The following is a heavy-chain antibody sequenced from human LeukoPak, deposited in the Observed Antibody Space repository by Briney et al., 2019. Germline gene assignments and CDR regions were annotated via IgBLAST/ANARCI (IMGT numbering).Heavy chain of an antibody. D-gene: IGHD2/OR15-2a*01. CDR1: GFTFSSYA. Sequence: GGSLTLSCAASGFTFSSYAMSWARQAPGKGLEWVSAIIGSGGSTNYAPSVKGRFTFSRDNSKHTLYLQMNSLRTEDTAVYYCAKTLFYDRGHETFQHWGQGTLVTVSS. CDR3: AKTLFYDRGHETFQH. J-gene: IGHJ1*01. CDR2: IIGSGGST. V-gene: IGHV3-23*01.